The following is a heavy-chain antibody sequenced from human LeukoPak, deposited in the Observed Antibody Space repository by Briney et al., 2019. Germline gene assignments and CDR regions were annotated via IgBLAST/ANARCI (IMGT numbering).Heavy chain of an antibody. D-gene: IGHD2-2*01. CDR3: ARGPIVVVPAAIGYYYYGMDV. CDR1: GGSFSGYY. V-gene: IGHV4-34*01. CDR2: INHSGST. J-gene: IGHJ6*04. Sequence: SETLSLTCAVYGGSFSGYYWSWIRQPPGKGLEWIGEINHSGSTNYNPSLKSRVTISVDTSKNLFSLKLSSVTAADTAVYYCARGPIVVVPAAIGYYYYGMDVWGKGTTVTVSS.